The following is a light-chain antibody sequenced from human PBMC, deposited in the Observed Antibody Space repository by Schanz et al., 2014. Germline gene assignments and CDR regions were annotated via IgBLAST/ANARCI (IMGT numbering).Light chain of an antibody. Sequence: DIQMTQSPSSVSASVGDRVTITCRASQGISSWLAWYQQKPGEAPKLLIYTASNLQSGVPSRFSGSGSGTDVTLTISSLQPEDFATYFCQESYTTSLTFGGGTKVEIK. V-gene: IGKV1-12*01. J-gene: IGKJ4*01. CDR3: QESYTTSLT. CDR1: QGISSW. CDR2: TAS.